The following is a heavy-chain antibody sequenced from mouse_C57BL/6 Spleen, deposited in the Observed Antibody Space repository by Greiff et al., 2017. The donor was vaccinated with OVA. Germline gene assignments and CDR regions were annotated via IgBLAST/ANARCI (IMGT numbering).Heavy chain of an antibody. CDR3: TRSSMGYFDV. V-gene: IGHV1-15*01. CDR1: GYTFTDYE. D-gene: IGHD2-10*02. CDR2: IDPETGGT. J-gene: IGHJ1*03. Sequence: VQLQQSGAELVRPGASVTLSCKASGYTFTDYEMHWVKQTPVHGLEWIGAIDPETGGTAYNQKFKGKAILTADKSSSTAYMELRSLTSEDSAVDYCTRSSMGYFDVWGTGTTVTVSS.